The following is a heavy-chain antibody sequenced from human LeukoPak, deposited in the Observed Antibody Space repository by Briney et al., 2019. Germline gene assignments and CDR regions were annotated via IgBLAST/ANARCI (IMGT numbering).Heavy chain of an antibody. Sequence: GSLRLSCAASGFTFSSYAMSWVRQAPGKGLEWVSAISGSGGSTYYADSVKGRFTISRDNAKNTLYLQMNSLRAEDTAVYYCAKVAPPTVTTWGPGWFDPWGQGTLVTVSS. CDR2: ISGSGGST. V-gene: IGHV3-23*01. D-gene: IGHD4-17*01. CDR3: AKVAPPTVTTWGPGWFDP. CDR1: GFTFSSYA. J-gene: IGHJ5*02.